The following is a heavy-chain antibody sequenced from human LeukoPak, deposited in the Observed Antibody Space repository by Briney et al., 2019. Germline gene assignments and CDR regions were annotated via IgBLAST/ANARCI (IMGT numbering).Heavy chain of an antibody. D-gene: IGHD4-17*01. V-gene: IGHV4-4*07. CDR3: ARGHGDLPLDY. CDR1: GASISTYY. J-gene: IGHJ4*02. CDR2: IYTSGST. Sequence: PSETLSLTCTVSGASISTYYWSWMRQPAGKGLEWIGRIYTSGSTNYNPSLKSRVTMSVDTSKNQFSLKLSSVTAADTAVYYCARGHGDLPLDYWGQGTLVTVSS.